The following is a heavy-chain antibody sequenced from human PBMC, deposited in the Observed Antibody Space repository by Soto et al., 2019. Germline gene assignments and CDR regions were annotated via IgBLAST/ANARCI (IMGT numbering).Heavy chain of an antibody. CDR3: GRAGDYDILTGSPGDWFDP. CDR2: INPSGGST. V-gene: IGHV1-46*01. Sequence: ASVKVSCKASGYTFTSYYMHWVRQAPGQGLEWMGIINPSGGSTSYAQKFQGRVTMTRDTSTSTVYMELSSLRSEDTAVYYCGRAGDYDILTGSPGDWFDPWGQGTLVTVSS. J-gene: IGHJ5*02. CDR1: GYTFTSYY. D-gene: IGHD3-9*01.